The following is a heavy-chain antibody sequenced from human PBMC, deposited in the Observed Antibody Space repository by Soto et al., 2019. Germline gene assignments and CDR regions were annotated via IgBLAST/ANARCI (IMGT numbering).Heavy chain of an antibody. J-gene: IGHJ5*02. D-gene: IGHD2-2*02. V-gene: IGHV1-18*04. CDR2: ISAYNGNT. CDR1: GYTFTSYG. CDR3: ARDRRCSSTSCYTFGNWFDP. Sequence: ASVKVSCKASGYTFTSYGISWVRQAPGQGLEWMGWISAYNGNTNYAQKLQGRVTMTTGTSTSTAYMELRSLRSDDTAVYYCARDRRCSSTSCYTFGNWFDPWGQGTLVTVSS.